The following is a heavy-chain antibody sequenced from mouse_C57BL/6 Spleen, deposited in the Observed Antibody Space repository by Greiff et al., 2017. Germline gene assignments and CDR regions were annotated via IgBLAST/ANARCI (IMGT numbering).Heavy chain of an antibody. D-gene: IGHD1-1*01. CDR1: GYTFTDYE. CDR2: IDPETGGT. V-gene: IGHV1-15*01. CDR3: TRRFAITTVVDYYAMDY. J-gene: IGHJ4*01. Sequence: VQLQQSGAELVRPGASVTLSCKASGYTFTDYEMHWVKQTPVHGLEWIGAIDPETGGTAYNQKFKGKAILTADKSSSTAYMELRSLTSEDSAVYYCTRRFAITTVVDYYAMDYWGQGTSVTVSS.